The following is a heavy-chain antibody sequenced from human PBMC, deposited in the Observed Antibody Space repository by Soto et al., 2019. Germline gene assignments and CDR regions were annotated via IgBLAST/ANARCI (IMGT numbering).Heavy chain of an antibody. CDR1: GFTFSDYA. Sequence: EVQLLESEGGFVQPGGSLRLSCAASGFTFSDYAMTWVRQAPGKGLEWVSSISGSGGSTYYADSVKGRFTISRDNSKNTLYLQMHSLRAEDTAVYYCAKDRGGVLAPSYFDNWGQGTLVTVSS. CDR2: ISGSGGST. D-gene: IGHD2-8*01. V-gene: IGHV3-23*01. CDR3: AKDRGGVLAPSYFDN. J-gene: IGHJ4*02.